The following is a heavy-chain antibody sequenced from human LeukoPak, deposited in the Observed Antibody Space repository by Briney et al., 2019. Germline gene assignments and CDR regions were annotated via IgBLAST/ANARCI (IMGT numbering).Heavy chain of an antibody. Sequence: GGSLRLSCAASGLTFNTYSMNWVRQAPGKGLEWVSSISSSSDYMYYADSMKGRFTISRDNAKNSLYLQMNSLRAEDTAVYYCARGEYLADYGDYFDYWGQGTQVTVSS. J-gene: IGHJ4*02. CDR2: ISSSSDYM. D-gene: IGHD4-17*01. V-gene: IGHV3-21*01. CDR3: ARGEYLADYGDYFDY. CDR1: GLTFNTYS.